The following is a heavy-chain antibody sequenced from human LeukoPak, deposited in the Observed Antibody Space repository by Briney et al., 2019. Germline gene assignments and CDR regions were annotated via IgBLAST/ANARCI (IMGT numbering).Heavy chain of an antibody. Sequence: ASLKVSCKASGFTFTSSAMQWVRQARGQRLEWIGWIVVGSGNTNYAQKFQERVTITRDMSTSTAYMELSSLRSEDTAVYYCAALYYDSSGKRAYYFDYWGQGTLVTVSS. CDR2: IVVGSGNT. CDR1: GFTFTSSA. D-gene: IGHD3-22*01. V-gene: IGHV1-58*02. J-gene: IGHJ4*02. CDR3: AALYYDSSGKRAYYFDY.